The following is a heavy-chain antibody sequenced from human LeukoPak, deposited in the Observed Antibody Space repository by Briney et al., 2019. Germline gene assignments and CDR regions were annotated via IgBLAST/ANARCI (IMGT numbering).Heavy chain of an antibody. V-gene: IGHV3-23*01. Sequence: GGSLRLSCAASGFTFSSYAMSWVRQAPGKGLEWVSAISGSGGSTYYADSVKGRFTISRDNSKNTLYLQMNSLRAEDTAVYYYAKDFDFWSGNHAFDIWGQGTMVTVSS. J-gene: IGHJ3*02. CDR2: ISGSGGST. D-gene: IGHD3-3*01. CDR3: AKDFDFWSGNHAFDI. CDR1: GFTFSSYA.